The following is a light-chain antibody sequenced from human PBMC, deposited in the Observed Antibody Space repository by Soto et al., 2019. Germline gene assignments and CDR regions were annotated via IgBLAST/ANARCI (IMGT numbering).Light chain of an antibody. J-gene: IGLJ2*01. Sequence: QLVLTQSPSASASLGASVKLTCTLSSGHSSYAIAWHQQQPEKGPRYLMKVNNDGSHSKGDGIPDRFSGSSSGAERYLTISSLQSEDEADYYCQTWGTGLVFGGGTKLTVL. CDR1: SGHSSYA. V-gene: IGLV4-69*01. CDR3: QTWGTGLV. CDR2: VNNDGSH.